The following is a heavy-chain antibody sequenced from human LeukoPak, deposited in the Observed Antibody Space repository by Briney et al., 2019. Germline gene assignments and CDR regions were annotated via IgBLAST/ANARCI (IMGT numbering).Heavy chain of an antibody. CDR2: INWNGGST. Sequence: PGGSLRLSCAASGFTFDDYGMSWVRQAPGKGLEWVSGINWNGGSTGYADSVKGRFTISRDNAKNSLYLQMNSLRAEDTALYYCARLIVGATTGAFDIWGQGTMVTVSS. D-gene: IGHD1-26*01. CDR3: ARLIVGATTGAFDI. J-gene: IGHJ3*02. V-gene: IGHV3-20*04. CDR1: GFTFDDYG.